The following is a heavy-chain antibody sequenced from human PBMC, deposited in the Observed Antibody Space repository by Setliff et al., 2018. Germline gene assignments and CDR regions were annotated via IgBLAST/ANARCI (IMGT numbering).Heavy chain of an antibody. Sequence: GGSLRLSCAASGFTFSIYAMTWVRQAPGKGLEWVSVIYSGDARTYYADSVKGRFTISRDNSKNSLYLQMNSLRDEDTAIYYCARIDATIFAATGPLDPWGQGTLVTVSS. V-gene: IGHV3-23*03. J-gene: IGHJ5*02. D-gene: IGHD3-3*01. CDR3: ARIDATIFAATGPLDP. CDR2: IYSGDART. CDR1: GFTFSIYA.